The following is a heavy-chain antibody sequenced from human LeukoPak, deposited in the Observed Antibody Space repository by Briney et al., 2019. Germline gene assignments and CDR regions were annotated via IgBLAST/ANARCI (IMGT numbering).Heavy chain of an antibody. CDR2: IIPIDDST. Sequence: SVKVSCKASGGTFSNHAFSWVRQAPGQGLEWMGGIIPIDDSTNYVQKFQDRVMITADEATNIIYMELGSLKSEDTAEYYCARHSGHSSWYYGLDVWGQGTTVTVSS. CDR3: ARHSGHSSWYYGLDV. CDR1: GGTFSNHA. J-gene: IGHJ6*02. V-gene: IGHV1-69*13. D-gene: IGHD6-13*01.